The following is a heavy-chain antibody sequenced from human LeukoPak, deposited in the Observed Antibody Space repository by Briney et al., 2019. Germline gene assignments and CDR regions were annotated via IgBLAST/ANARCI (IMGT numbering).Heavy chain of an antibody. Sequence: GGSLRLSCAASGFTFSSYAMPWVRQAPGKGLEWVAVITYNGNNTYYVDSVKGRFTISRDISKDTLYLQMNSLRADDTAVYYCAIGDYYDSGGYYGPFDYWGQGTLVTVSS. CDR3: AIGDYYDSGGYYGPFDY. J-gene: IGHJ4*02. CDR1: GFTFSSYA. V-gene: IGHV3-30-3*01. D-gene: IGHD3-22*01. CDR2: ITYNGNNT.